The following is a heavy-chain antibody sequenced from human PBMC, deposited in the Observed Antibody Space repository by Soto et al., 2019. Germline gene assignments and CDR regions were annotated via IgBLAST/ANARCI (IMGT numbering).Heavy chain of an antibody. CDR3: ATANTTDACEM. CDR2: INPAGNVQ. Sequence: VQLVESGGGLVQPGEPLRLSCTASGLTFSISWMTWVRQAPGEGLEWVSNINPAGNVQQYADSVKERFTIARDTAKNSLFLQMRGLRVEERVVYYCATANTTDACEMWGQGTMVTVSS. J-gene: IGHJ3*02. CDR1: GLTFSISW. D-gene: IGHD1-1*01. V-gene: IGHV3-7*01.